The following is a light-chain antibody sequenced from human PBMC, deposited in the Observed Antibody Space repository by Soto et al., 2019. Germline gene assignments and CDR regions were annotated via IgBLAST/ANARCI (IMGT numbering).Light chain of an antibody. CDR2: EGS. V-gene: IGLV2-23*03. CDR3: CSYGGSRAV. CDR1: SSDVGSYNL. Sequence: QSALTQPASVSGSPGQSITISCTGTSSDVGSYNLVSWYQQHPGKAPKLMIYEGSKRPLGVSARFSASKSGNTASLTISGLQAEDEADYYCCSYGGSRAVFGGGTQLTVL. J-gene: IGLJ7*01.